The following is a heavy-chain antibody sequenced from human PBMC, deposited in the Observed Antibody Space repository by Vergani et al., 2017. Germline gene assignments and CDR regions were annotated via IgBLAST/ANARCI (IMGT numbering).Heavy chain of an antibody. V-gene: IGHV3-33*01. CDR3: ARDTTRLGELSEFDY. CDR1: GFTFSSYG. D-gene: IGHD3-16*02. Sequence: QVQLVESGGGVVQPGRSLRLSCAASGFTFSSYGMHWVRQAPGKGLEWVAVIWYDGSNKYYADSVKGRFTISRDNSKNTLYLQMNSLRAEDTAVYYCARDTTRLGELSEFDYWGQGTLVTVSS. J-gene: IGHJ4*02. CDR2: IWYDGSNK.